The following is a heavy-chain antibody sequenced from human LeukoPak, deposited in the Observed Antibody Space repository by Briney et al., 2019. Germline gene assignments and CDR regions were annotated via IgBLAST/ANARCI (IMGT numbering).Heavy chain of an antibody. V-gene: IGHV3-74*01. CDR2: INSDGSST. J-gene: IGHJ4*02. D-gene: IGHD3-22*01. CDR1: GFTFSSYW. Sequence: GGSLRLSCAASGFTFSSYWMHWVRQAPGKGLVWVSRINSDGSSTSYADSVKGRFTISRDNAKNTLYLQMNSLRAEDTAVYYCAKAPYYYDSSGYYFHYWGQGTLVTVSS. CDR3: AKAPYYYDSSGYYFHY.